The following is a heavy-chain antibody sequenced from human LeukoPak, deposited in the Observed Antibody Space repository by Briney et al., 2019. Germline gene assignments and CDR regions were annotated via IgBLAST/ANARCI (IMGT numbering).Heavy chain of an antibody. D-gene: IGHD1-26*01. CDR3: SRDVGGSLDY. CDR2: IKGDESAK. CDR1: GFTFSTYW. V-gene: IGHV3-7*01. Sequence: GGSLILSCAASGFTFSTYWMAWVRQAPGKGLEWVANIKGDESAKHQADSVKGRFTIFRDNAQRSVYLQMSSLRGEDTAVYYCSRDVGGSLDYWGQGTLVTVSS. J-gene: IGHJ4*02.